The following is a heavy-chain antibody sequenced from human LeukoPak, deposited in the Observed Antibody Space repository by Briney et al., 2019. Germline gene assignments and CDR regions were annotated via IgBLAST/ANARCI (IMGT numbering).Heavy chain of an antibody. V-gene: IGHV3-66*01. CDR2: IYSGGST. J-gene: IGHJ4*02. CDR1: GFTVSSNY. D-gene: IGHD6-19*01. Sequence: GGSLRLSCAASGFTVSSNYMTWVRQAPGKGLEWVSVIYSGGSTYYADSVKGRFTISRDNSKNTLYLQMNGLRAEDTAVYYCARDNVAVAGTDYWGQGTLVTVSS. CDR3: ARDNVAVAGTDY.